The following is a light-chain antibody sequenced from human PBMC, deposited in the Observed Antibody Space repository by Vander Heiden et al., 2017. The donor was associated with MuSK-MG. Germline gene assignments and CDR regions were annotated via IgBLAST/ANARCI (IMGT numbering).Light chain of an antibody. V-gene: IGKV1-33*01. Sequence: DIHMTQSPSSLSASLRDRITITCQTRQDVRNYLNWYQQRPGKAPKLLIYDASNYETGVPSRFSGSGSGTDSTFTLSSLKPEAFEIYACQRYDNLPWTFGRGTKVEIK. CDR2: DAS. CDR3: QRYDNLPWT. J-gene: IGKJ1*01. CDR1: QDVRNY.